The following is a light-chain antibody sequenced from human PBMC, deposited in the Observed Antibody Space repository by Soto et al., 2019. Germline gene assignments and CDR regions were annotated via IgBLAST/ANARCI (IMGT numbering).Light chain of an antibody. Sequence: QSVLTQPASVSGSPGQSITISCTGTSSDVGGYNYVSWYQQHPGKAPKLMIYDVSNRPSGVSNRFSGSKSGNTAYLTISGLQAEDGADYYCSSYTSSSTGVFGGGTKLAVL. CDR1: SSDVGGYNY. V-gene: IGLV2-14*01. CDR2: DVS. J-gene: IGLJ2*01. CDR3: SSYTSSSTGV.